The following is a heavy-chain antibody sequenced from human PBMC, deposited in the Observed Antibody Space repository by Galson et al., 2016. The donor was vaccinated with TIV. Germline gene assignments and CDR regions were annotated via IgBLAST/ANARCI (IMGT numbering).Heavy chain of an antibody. V-gene: IGHV1-2*02. CDR2: FNPDSGAT. D-gene: IGHD7-27*01. Sequence: SVKVSCKASGYIFINYYIHWVRQAPGQGLEWLGWFNPDSGATQYAQKFQGRVTMTRDTSISTAYMELRRLISDDTAVYYCARVNWARAFDYWVQGTQVTVSS. CDR3: ARVNWARAFDY. CDR1: GYIFINYY. J-gene: IGHJ4*02.